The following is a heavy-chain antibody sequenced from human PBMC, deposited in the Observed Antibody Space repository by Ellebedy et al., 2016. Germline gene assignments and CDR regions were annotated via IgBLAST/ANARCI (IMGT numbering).Heavy chain of an antibody. CDR3: ARREGVRGEDY. J-gene: IGHJ4*02. D-gene: IGHD3-10*01. Sequence: GESLKISCAASGFTFSSYSMNWVRQAPGKGLEWVSSISSSSSYIYYADSVKGRFTISRDNAKNSLYLQMNSLRAEDTAVYYCARREGVRGEDYWGQGTLVTVSS. V-gene: IGHV3-21*01. CDR2: ISSSSSYI. CDR1: GFTFSSYS.